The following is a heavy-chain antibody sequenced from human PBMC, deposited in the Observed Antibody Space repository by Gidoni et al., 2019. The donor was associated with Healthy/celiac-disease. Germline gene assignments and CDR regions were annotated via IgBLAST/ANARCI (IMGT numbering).Heavy chain of an antibody. D-gene: IGHD6-19*01. J-gene: IGHJ4*02. CDR3: AHREVDSIAVAGAVFYY. V-gene: IGHV2-5*01. CDR2: IYWNDDK. CDR1: GFSLSTSGVG. Sequence: QITLKESGPTLVKPTQTRTLTCRFSGFSLSTSGVGVGWILQPPGKALEWLALIYWNDDKRYSPSLKSRLTITKDTSKNQVVLTMTNMDPVDTATYYCAHREVDSIAVAGAVFYYWVQGTLVTVSS.